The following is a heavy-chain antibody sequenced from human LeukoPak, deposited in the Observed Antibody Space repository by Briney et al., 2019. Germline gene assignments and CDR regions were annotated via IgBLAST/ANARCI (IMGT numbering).Heavy chain of an antibody. CDR3: ARDGIQFLESPYYYYGMDV. CDR1: VGTFRSYA. D-gene: IGHD3-3*01. CDR2: IIPILGIA. Sequence: SVKVSSKASVGTFRSYAIGWVRQAPGQGLEWRGRIIPILGIANYAQKFQGRVTITADKSTSTAYMELSSLRSEDTAVYYCARDGIQFLESPYYYYGMDVWGQGTTVTVSS. J-gene: IGHJ6*02. V-gene: IGHV1-69*04.